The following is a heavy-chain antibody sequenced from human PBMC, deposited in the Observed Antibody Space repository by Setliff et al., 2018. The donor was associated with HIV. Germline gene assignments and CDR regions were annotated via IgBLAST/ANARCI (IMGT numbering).Heavy chain of an antibody. V-gene: IGHV4-31*03. CDR2: IYYSGST. Sequence: SETLSLTCTVSGGSISSGYYWTWIRQHPGEGLEWIGYIYYSGSTHYNPSLQSRVVISLDSSKNQFSLKLSSVTAADTAVYYCARVVQSNSCPFDAWGQGTLVTVS. J-gene: IGHJ4*02. CDR3: ARVVQSNSCPFDA. CDR1: GGSISSGYY. D-gene: IGHD3-10*02.